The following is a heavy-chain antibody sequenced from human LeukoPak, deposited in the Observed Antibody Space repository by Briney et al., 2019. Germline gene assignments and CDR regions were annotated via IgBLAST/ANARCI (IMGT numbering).Heavy chain of an antibody. V-gene: IGHV3-66*01. CDR1: GFTVSSNY. D-gene: IGHD4-17*01. CDR3: AKSGDSFAFDI. CDR2: IYSGGST. Sequence: GSLRLSCVASGFTVSSNYMSWVRQAPGKGLEWVSVIYSGGSTYYADSVKGRFTISRDNSKNTLYLQMNSLRAEDTAVYYCAKSGDSFAFDIWGQGTMVTVSS. J-gene: IGHJ3*02.